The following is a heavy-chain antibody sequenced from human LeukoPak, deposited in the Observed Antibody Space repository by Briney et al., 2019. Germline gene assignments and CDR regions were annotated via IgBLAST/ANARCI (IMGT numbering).Heavy chain of an antibody. CDR1: GASISSGAYY. CDR3: ARHRSPRRFDY. CDR2: IHASDIT. J-gene: IGHJ4*02. V-gene: IGHV4-61*02. Sequence: SQTLSLTCTVSGASISSGAYYWNWIRQTAGKGLEWIGRIHASDITNYNPSLKSRVTISVDTSKNQFSLELKSVTVADAAVYYCARHRSPRRFDYWGQGTLVTVSS.